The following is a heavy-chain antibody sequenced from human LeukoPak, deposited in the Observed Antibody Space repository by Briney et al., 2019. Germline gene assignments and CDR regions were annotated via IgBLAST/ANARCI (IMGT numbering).Heavy chain of an antibody. CDR1: GFTFNNYA. J-gene: IGHJ6*03. CDR2: ITGSGGST. V-gene: IGHV3-23*01. Sequence: GGSLRLSCAASGFTFNNYAMSWVRQAPGKGLEWVSTITGSGGSTYSADSVKGRFTISRDNSKNTLYLQMNSLRADDTALYYCARNQDSSWYDYYMDVWGKGTPVTVSS. CDR3: ARNQDSSWYDYYMDV. D-gene: IGHD6-13*01.